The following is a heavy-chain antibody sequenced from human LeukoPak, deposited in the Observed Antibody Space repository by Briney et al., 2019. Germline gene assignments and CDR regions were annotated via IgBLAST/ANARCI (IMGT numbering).Heavy chain of an antibody. V-gene: IGHV3-23*01. J-gene: IGHJ4*02. CDR2: ISGSGGTT. CDR1: GFTFSSSA. D-gene: IGHD3-22*01. CDR3: ARVFAGVVVIRFRYFDY. Sequence: GGSLRLSCAASGFTFSSSAMSWVRQAPGKGLEWVSVISGSGGTTYYADSVKGRFTISRDNSKNTLYLQMNSLRPEDTAVYYCARVFAGVVVIRFRYFDYWGQGNLVTVSS.